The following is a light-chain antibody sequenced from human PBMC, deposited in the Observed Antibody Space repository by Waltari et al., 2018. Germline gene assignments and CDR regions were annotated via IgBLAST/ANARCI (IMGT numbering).Light chain of an antibody. V-gene: IGKV3-20*01. Sequence: EIVLTQSPGTLSLSPGERATLSCRASQSVSRALAWYQQKPGQAPRLLIYGGTRATGIPDRFSGSGSGTDFSLTISRLEPEEFAVYYCQHYVRLPATFGQGTKVEIK. J-gene: IGKJ1*01. CDR2: GGT. CDR3: QHYVRLPAT. CDR1: QSVSRA.